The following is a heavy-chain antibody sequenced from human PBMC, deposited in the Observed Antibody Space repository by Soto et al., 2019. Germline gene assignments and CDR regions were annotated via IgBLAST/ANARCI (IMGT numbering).Heavy chain of an antibody. CDR3: ARSAAIYGMDV. V-gene: IGHV1-8*01. D-gene: IGHD2-2*01. CDR1: GDNFTTYD. Sequence: ASVKVSSKATGDNFTTYDINWVRQGTGHGLEWMGWINPNSGNIGSAQRFQCRVTMTRDTAIRTAYMEVSSLSSDDTAVYYCARSAAIYGMDVWGQGTTVTVSS. J-gene: IGHJ6*02. CDR2: INPNSGNI.